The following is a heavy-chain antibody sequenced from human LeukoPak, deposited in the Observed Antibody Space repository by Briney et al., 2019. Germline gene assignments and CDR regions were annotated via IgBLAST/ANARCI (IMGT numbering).Heavy chain of an antibody. CDR2: IRTTGDT. Sequence: GGSLRLSCAVSGFTFNYYDMHWVRQAPGKRLEWVSAIRTTGDTHYPDSVKGRFAMSREDAKNSVHLQMNTLRAGDTAVYYCARGVSYYYDNSGHPGWYFDLWGRGILVTVSS. CDR1: GFTFNYYD. J-gene: IGHJ2*01. CDR3: ARGVSYYYDNSGHPGWYFDL. V-gene: IGHV3-13*01. D-gene: IGHD3-22*01.